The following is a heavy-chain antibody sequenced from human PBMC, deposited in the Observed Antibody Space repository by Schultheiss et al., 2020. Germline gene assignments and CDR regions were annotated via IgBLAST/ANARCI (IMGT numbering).Heavy chain of an antibody. V-gene: IGHV3-23*01. D-gene: IGHD6-19*01. CDR2: ISGSGGST. CDR3: ARDAIGSSGWYFGDWFDP. J-gene: IGHJ5*02. CDR1: GFTFSSYA. Sequence: GESLKISCAASGFTFSSYAMSWVRQAPGKGLEWVSAISGSGGSTYYADSVKGRFTISRDNAKNSLYLQMNSLRDEDTAVYYCARDAIGSSGWYFGDWFDPWGQGTLVTVSS.